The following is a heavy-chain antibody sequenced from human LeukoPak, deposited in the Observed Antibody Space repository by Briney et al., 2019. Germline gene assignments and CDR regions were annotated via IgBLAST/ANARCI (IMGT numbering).Heavy chain of an antibody. Sequence: PSETLSLTCTVSGGSISSYYWSWIRQPAGKGLEWIGRIYTSGSTNYNPSLKSRVTMSVDTSKNQFSLKLRSVTAADTAVYYCARGSAAGTVCWFDPWGQGTLVTVSS. V-gene: IGHV4-4*07. D-gene: IGHD6-13*01. CDR3: ARGSAAGTVCWFDP. CDR1: GGSISSYY. J-gene: IGHJ5*02. CDR2: IYTSGST.